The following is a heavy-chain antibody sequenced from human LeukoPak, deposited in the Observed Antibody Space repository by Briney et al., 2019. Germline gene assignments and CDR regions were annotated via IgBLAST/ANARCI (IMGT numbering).Heavy chain of an antibody. CDR3: AIRPRFLEPTYYFDY. Sequence: ASVKVTCKASGDTFSSYAISWVRQAPGQGLEWMGGIIPIFGTANYAQKFQGRVTITADESTGTAYLELSSLRSEDTAVYYCAIRPRFLEPTYYFDYWGQGTLVTVSS. CDR1: GDTFSSYA. V-gene: IGHV1-69*13. CDR2: IIPIFGTA. J-gene: IGHJ4*02. D-gene: IGHD3-3*01.